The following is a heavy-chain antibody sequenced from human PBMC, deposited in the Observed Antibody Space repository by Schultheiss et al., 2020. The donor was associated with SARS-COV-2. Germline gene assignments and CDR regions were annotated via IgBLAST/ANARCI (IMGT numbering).Heavy chain of an antibody. D-gene: IGHD2-2*01. J-gene: IGHJ4*02. V-gene: IGHV4-34*01. Sequence: SETLSLTCAVYGGSFSGYYWSWIRQPPGKGLEWIGEINHSGSTNYNPSLKSRVTISVDTSKNQFSLKLSSVTAADTAVYYCASFCSTSCDLDYWGQGTLVTVSS. CDR3: ASFCSTSCDLDY. CDR1: GGSFSGYY. CDR2: INHSGST.